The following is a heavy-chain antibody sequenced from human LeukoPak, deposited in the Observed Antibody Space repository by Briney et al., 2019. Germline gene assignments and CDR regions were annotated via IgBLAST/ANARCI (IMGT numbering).Heavy chain of an antibody. CDR1: GGSMTTHH. Sequence: PSETLSLTCTVSGGSMTTHHWSWIRQTPGKGLEWIGYVFDSGRTKVNPSLKSRVTLSADTSKNQLSLRLSSVTAADTAMYYCTTIKRGDIFGYFDFWGQGILVTVSS. CDR2: VFDSGRT. V-gene: IGHV4-59*11. CDR3: TTIKRGDIFGYFDF. D-gene: IGHD3-3*02. J-gene: IGHJ4*02.